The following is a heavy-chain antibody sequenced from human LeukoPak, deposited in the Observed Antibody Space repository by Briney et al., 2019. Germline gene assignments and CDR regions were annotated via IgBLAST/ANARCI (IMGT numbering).Heavy chain of an antibody. CDR1: GGSISSYY. CDR3: ARVGCTSNSCKKDYYFYMDV. D-gene: IGHD2-2*01. V-gene: IGHV4-59*01. CDR2: IYYSGST. J-gene: IGHJ6*03. Sequence: SETLSLTCTVSGGSISSYYWSWIRQPPGKGLEWIGYIYYSGSTNYNPSLKSRVTISVDRSKNQFSLKLISVTAADTAVYYCARVGCTSNSCKKDYYFYMDVWGKGTTVTVSS.